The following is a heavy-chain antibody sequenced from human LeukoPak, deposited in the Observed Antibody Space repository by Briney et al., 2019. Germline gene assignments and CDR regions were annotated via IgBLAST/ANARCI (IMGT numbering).Heavy chain of an antibody. CDR3: ARDQVLRFLEWLIDY. Sequence: GGSPRLSCAASGFTFSSYAMHWVRQAPGKGLEWVAVISYDGSNKYYADSVKGRFTISRDNSKNTLYLQMNSLRAEDTAVYYCARDQVLRFLEWLIDYWGQGTLVTVSS. CDR2: ISYDGSNK. D-gene: IGHD3-3*01. CDR1: GFTFSSYA. J-gene: IGHJ4*02. V-gene: IGHV3-30-3*01.